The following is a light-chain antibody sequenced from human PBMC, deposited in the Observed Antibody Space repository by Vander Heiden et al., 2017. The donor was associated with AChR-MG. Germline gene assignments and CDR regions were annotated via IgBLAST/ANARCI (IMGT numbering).Light chain of an antibody. J-gene: IGKJ1*01. V-gene: IGKV1-12*02. CDR3: QEGNSFPS. CDR1: HGISTW. Sequence: DIPMTQSPSFVSASVGDRVTITCRASHGISTWLAWYQLKPGKVPHLLISGASSLQSGVPSRFSGSGSETHFTLTISNVQLEDAATYFCQEGNSFPSFGQGTRVEI. CDR2: GAS.